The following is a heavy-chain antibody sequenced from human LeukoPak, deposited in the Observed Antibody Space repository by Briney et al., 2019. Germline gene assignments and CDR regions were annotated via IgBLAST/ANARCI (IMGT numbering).Heavy chain of an antibody. Sequence: GGSLRLSCAASGFTVSSNYMSWVRQAPGTGLEWISYISSSGSTMYYADSVKGHFTTSRDNVKNSLYLQMNSLRAEDTAVHYCARGMRLVRGLMFDYWGQGTLVTVSS. V-gene: IGHV3-11*04. CDR1: GFTVSSNY. D-gene: IGHD3-10*01. CDR2: ISSSGSTM. CDR3: ARGMRLVRGLMFDY. J-gene: IGHJ4*02.